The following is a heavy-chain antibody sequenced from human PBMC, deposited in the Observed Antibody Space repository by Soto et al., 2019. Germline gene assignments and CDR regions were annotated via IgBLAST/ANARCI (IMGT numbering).Heavy chain of an antibody. V-gene: IGHV3-43*01. CDR1: GFTFDDYT. CDR3: AKDMGYDSSGYDE. J-gene: IGHJ4*02. D-gene: IGHD3-22*01. Sequence: GESLRLSCAASGFTFDDYTMHWVRQAPGKGLEWVSLISCDGGSTYYADSVKGRFTISRDNSKNSLYLQMNSLRTEDTALYYCAKDMGYDSSGYDEWGQGTLLTVSS. CDR2: ISCDGGST.